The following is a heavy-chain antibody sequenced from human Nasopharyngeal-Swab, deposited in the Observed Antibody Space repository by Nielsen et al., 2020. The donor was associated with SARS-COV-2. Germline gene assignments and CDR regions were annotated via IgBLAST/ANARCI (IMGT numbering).Heavy chain of an antibody. CDR3: AKDKRVVTYYFDY. V-gene: IGHV3-23*01. J-gene: IGHJ4*02. D-gene: IGHD3-22*01. CDR2: ISGSGGST. CDR1: GFTFSSYA. Sequence: GESLKISCAASGFTFSSYAMSWVRQAPGKGLEWVSAISGSGGSTYYADSVKGRFTISRDNSKNTLYLQMNSLRAEDTALYYCAKDKRVVTYYFDYWGQGTLVTVSS.